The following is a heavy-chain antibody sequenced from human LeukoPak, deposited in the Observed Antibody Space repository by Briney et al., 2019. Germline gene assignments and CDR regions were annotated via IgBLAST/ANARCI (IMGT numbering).Heavy chain of an antibody. Sequence: SETLSLTCTVSGGSISSYYWSGIRQPPGKGLEWIGYIYYSGSTNYNPSLKSRVTISVDTSKNQFSLKLSSVTAADTAVYYCARDTGQLWLRNYYYGMDVWGQGTTVTVSS. D-gene: IGHD5-18*01. CDR1: GGSISSYY. CDR2: IYYSGST. CDR3: ARDTGQLWLRNYYYGMDV. V-gene: IGHV4-59*01. J-gene: IGHJ6*02.